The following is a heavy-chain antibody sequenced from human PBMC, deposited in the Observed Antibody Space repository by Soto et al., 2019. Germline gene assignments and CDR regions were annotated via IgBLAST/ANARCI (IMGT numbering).Heavy chain of an antibody. V-gene: IGHV3-74*01. D-gene: IGHD5-18*01. CDR2: IISDGSST. CDR3: ARDPKTPTGYSYGIDY. Sequence: PGGSLRLSCAASGFTFSSYWMHWVRQAPGKGLVWVSRIISDGSSTSYADSVKGRFTISRDNAKNTLYLQMNSLRAEDTAVYYCARDPKTPTGYSYGIDYWGQGTLVTVSS. CDR1: GFTFSSYW. J-gene: IGHJ4*02.